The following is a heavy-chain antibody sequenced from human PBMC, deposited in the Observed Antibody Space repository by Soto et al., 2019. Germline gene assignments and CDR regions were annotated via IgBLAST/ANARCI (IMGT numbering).Heavy chain of an antibody. J-gene: IGHJ6*02. CDR3: ARDSLRYFDWLLDPYYYGMDV. D-gene: IGHD3-9*01. CDR1: GFTFSSYA. V-gene: IGHV3-30-3*01. Sequence: XVFLRLSFAASGFTFSSYAMHWVRQAPGKGLEWVAVISYDGSNKYYADSVKGRFTISRDNSKNTLYLQMNSLRAEDTAVYYCARDSLRYFDWLLDPYYYGMDVWGQGTTVTVSS. CDR2: ISYDGSNK.